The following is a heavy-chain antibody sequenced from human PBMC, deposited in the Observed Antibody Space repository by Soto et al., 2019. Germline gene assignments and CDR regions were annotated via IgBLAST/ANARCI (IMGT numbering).Heavy chain of an antibody. CDR2: IYYSGST. V-gene: IGHV4-59*01. CDR1: GGSISSYY. CDR3: ARDCADYYYYSGMDV. J-gene: IGHJ6*02. Sequence: SETLSLTCTVSGGSISSYYWSWIRQPPGKGLEWIGYIYYSGSTNYNPSLKSRVTISVDTSKNQFSLKLSSVTAADTAVYYCARDCADYYYYSGMDVWGQGTTVTVSS.